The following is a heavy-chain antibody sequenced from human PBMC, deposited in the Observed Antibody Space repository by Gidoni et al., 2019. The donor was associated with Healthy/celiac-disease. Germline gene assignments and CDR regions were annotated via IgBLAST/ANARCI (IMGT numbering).Heavy chain of an antibody. V-gene: IGHV3-7*01. CDR3: ARGGHDYGDYQGAFDI. Sequence: EVQLVESGGGLVEPEGSLRLSCAAAGFTFSSYWMSWVRQAPGKGLEWVANIKQDGSEKYYVDSVKGRFTISRDNAKNSLYLQMNSLRAEDTAVYYCARGGHDYGDYQGAFDIWGQGTMVTVSS. CDR2: IKQDGSEK. CDR1: GFTFSSYW. D-gene: IGHD4-17*01. J-gene: IGHJ3*02.